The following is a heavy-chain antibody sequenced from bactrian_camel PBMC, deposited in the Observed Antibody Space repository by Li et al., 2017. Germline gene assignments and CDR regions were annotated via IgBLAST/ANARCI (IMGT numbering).Heavy chain of an antibody. D-gene: IGHD4*01. Sequence: HVQLVESGGGPVQAGGSLRLSCAATGYAYSSGCGGWIRQAPGKDREGVAAIDHFCGTSYADSVSGRFTISRDNDKNTLYLQMNSLKPEDTAMYYCAANWCPELTGTREGDYNTVPDFAGQGTQVTVS. V-gene: IGHV3S26*01. J-gene: IGHJ4*01. CDR1: GYAYSSGC. CDR2: IDHFCGT.